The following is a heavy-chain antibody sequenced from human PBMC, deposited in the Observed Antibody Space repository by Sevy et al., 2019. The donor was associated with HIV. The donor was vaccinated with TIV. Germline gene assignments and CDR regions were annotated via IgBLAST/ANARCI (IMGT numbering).Heavy chain of an antibody. V-gene: IGHV4-59*01. Sequence: SETLSLTCTVSGGSISSYFWNWIRQPPGKGLEWIGYIYYSGSTYYNPSLKSRVTISVDTSKNQLSLKLISVTAADSAVYHCATMASGSNYFDFWGQGTLVTVSS. J-gene: IGHJ4*02. CDR1: GGSISSYF. CDR2: IYYSGST. CDR3: ATMASGSNYFDF. D-gene: IGHD3-10*01.